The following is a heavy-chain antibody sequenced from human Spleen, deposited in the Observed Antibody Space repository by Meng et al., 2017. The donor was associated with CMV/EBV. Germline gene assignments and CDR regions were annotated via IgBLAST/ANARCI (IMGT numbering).Heavy chain of an antibody. D-gene: IGHD6-6*01. Sequence: ASVKVSCKASGYIFTSYVMHWVRQAPGQRLEWMGWSNPVNGKKKYSQEFQGRVTITRDTSASTAYMEMSSLRSEDTAVYYCARDPQVGQLVPSYYYYGMDVWGQGTTVTVSS. CDR1: GYIFTSYV. V-gene: IGHV1-3*02. CDR2: SNPVNGKK. J-gene: IGHJ6*02. CDR3: ARDPQVGQLVPSYYYYGMDV.